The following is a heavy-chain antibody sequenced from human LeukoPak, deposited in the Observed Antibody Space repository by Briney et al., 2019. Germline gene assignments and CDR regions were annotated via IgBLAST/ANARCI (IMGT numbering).Heavy chain of an antibody. Sequence: ASVKVSCKASGGTFSSYAISLVRQAPGQGLEWMGRIIPIFGTANYAQKFQGRVTITTDESTSTAYMELSSLRSEDTAVYYCARDFGCSGSSCELDPWGQGTQVTVSS. J-gene: IGHJ5*02. D-gene: IGHD2-15*01. CDR1: GGTFSSYA. CDR3: ARDFGCSGSSCELDP. CDR2: IIPIFGTA. V-gene: IGHV1-69*05.